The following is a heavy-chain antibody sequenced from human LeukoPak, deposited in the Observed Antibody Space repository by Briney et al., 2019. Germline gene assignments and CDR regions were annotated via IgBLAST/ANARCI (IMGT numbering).Heavy chain of an antibody. Sequence: PSETLSLTCAVYGGSFSGYYWSWIRQPPGKGLEWIGEINHSGSTNYNPSLKSRVTISVDTSKNQFSLKLSSVTAADTAVYYCARGPIVVPAAVTAAPNWFDPWGQGTLVTVSS. CDR1: GGSFSGYY. V-gene: IGHV4-34*01. CDR3: ARGPIVVPAAVTAAPNWFDP. J-gene: IGHJ5*02. D-gene: IGHD2-2*01. CDR2: INHSGST.